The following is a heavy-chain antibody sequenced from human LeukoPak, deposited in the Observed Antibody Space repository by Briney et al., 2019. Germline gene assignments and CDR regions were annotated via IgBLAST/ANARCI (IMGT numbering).Heavy chain of an antibody. CDR2: IYSGGST. Sequence: PGGSLRLSCAASGFTVSSNYMSWVRQAPGKGLEWVSVIYSGGSTYYADSVKGRFTISRDNSKNTLYLQMNSLRAEDTAVYYCARGWGLLDYYGMDVWGKGTTVTVSS. CDR3: ARGWGLLDYYGMDV. CDR1: GFTVSSNY. J-gene: IGHJ6*04. V-gene: IGHV3-53*01. D-gene: IGHD3-16*01.